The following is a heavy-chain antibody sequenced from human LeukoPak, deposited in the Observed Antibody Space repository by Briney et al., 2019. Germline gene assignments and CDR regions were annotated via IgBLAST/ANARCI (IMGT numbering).Heavy chain of an antibody. V-gene: IGHV1-18*01. Sequence: GASVKVSCKASGYTFTNYGISWVRQAPGQGLEWMGWISAYTGNTNYAQNLQGRVTMTTDTSTGTAYMELRSLRSDDTAVYYCARSRVGYFYDSTGYYPLDYWGQGTLVTVSS. CDR1: GYTFTNYG. D-gene: IGHD3-22*01. CDR2: ISAYTGNT. J-gene: IGHJ4*02. CDR3: ARSRVGYFYDSTGYYPLDY.